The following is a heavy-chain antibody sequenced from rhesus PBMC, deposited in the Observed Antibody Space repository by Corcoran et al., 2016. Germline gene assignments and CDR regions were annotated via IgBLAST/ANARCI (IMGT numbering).Heavy chain of an antibody. CDR3: ARSAAAGTGRYYYGLDS. CDR1: GGSISGYYY. CDR2: IYGNSAST. D-gene: IGHD6-25*01. Sequence: QVQLQQWGEGLVKPSETLSLTCAVYGGSISGYYYWSWIRQPPGKGLEWIGYIYGNSASTNYNPSPKNRVTFSKYTSKNQFSLKLSSVTAADTAVYYCARSAAAGTGRYYYGLDSWGQGVVVTVSS. V-gene: IGHV4-73*01. J-gene: IGHJ6*01.